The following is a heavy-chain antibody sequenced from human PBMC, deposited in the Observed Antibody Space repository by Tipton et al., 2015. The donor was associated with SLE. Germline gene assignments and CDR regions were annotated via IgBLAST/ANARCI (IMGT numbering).Heavy chain of an antibody. J-gene: IGHJ4*02. Sequence: TLSLTCAVYGGSFSGYYWSWLRQPPGKGLEWIGEINHSGSTNYNPSLKSRVTISVDTSKIQFSLKLSSVTAADTAVYYCASSGYSSSGVVYWGQGTLVTVSS. CDR3: ASSGYSSSGVVY. CDR2: INHSGST. CDR1: GGSFSGYY. V-gene: IGHV4-34*01. D-gene: IGHD6-13*01.